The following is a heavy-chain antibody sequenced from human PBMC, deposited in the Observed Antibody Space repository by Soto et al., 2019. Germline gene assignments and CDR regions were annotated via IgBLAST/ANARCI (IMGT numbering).Heavy chain of an antibody. V-gene: IGHV3-53*01. J-gene: IGHJ6*02. Sequence: GGSPRLSCAASGFAVSSHYMSWVRQAPGKGLEWVSVIYSGGSTYYADSVKGRFTISRDNSKNTLYLQMNSLRAEDTAVYYCARESYDFWSGYWYYYGMDVWGQGTTVTV. CDR2: IYSGGST. CDR3: ARESYDFWSGYWYYYGMDV. CDR1: GFAVSSHY. D-gene: IGHD3-3*01.